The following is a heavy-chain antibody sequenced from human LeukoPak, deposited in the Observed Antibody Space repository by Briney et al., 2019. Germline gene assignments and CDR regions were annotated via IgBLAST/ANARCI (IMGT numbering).Heavy chain of an antibody. CDR1: GYTFTSYY. CDR3: ARFIVGAAYFDY. J-gene: IGHJ4*02. CDR2: INPSGGST. Sequence: ASVKVSCKASGYTFTSYYMHWVRQAPGQGLEWMGIINPSGGSTSHAQKFQGRVTMTRDTSTSTVYMELSSLRSEDTAVYYCARFIVGAAYFDYWGQGTLVTVSS. D-gene: IGHD1-26*01. V-gene: IGHV1-46*01.